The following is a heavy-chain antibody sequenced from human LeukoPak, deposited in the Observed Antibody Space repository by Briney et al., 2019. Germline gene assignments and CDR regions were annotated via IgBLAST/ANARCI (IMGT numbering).Heavy chain of an antibody. Sequence: PSETLSLTCTVSGGSISSSSYNWGWIRQPPGKGLEWIGSVYYSGSTYYNPSLKSRVTMSVDTSKNQFSLKLRSVTAADTAVYYCARLRVRGYGYGPWECPTWLDYWGQGTLVTVSS. J-gene: IGHJ4*02. CDR1: GGSISSSSYN. V-gene: IGHV4-39*07. CDR2: VYYSGST. CDR3: ARLRVRGYGYGPWECPTWLDY. D-gene: IGHD5-18*01.